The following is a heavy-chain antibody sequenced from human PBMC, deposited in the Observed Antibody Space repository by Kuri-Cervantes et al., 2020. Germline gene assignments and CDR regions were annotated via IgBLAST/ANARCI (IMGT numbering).Heavy chain of an antibody. CDR2: IWYDGSNK. CDR1: GFTFSSYG. V-gene: IGHV3-33*01. CDR3: ASAAPGGYDGDSYYYGSGSLYYFDY. J-gene: IGHJ4*02. Sequence: GGSLRLSCAASGFTFSSYGMHWVRQAPGKGLEWVAVIWYDGSNKYYAGSVKGRFTISRDNSKNTLYLQMNSPRAEDTAVYYCASAAPGGYDGDSYYYGSGSLYYFDYWGQGTLVTVSS. D-gene: IGHD3-10*01.